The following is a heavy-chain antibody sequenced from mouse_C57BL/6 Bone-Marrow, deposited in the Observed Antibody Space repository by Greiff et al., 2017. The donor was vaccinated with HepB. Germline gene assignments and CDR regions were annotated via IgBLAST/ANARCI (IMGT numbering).Heavy chain of an antibody. CDR2: IHPNSGST. D-gene: IGHD1-1*01. V-gene: IGHV1-64*01. Sequence: QLQQPGAELVKPGASVKLSCKASGYTFTSYWMHWVKQRPGQGLEWIGMIHPNSGSTNYNEKFKSKATLTVDKSSSTAYMQLSSLTSEDSAVYYCARERYYGSTHFDYWGQGTTLTVSS. CDR1: GYTFTSYW. CDR3: ARERYYGSTHFDY. J-gene: IGHJ2*01.